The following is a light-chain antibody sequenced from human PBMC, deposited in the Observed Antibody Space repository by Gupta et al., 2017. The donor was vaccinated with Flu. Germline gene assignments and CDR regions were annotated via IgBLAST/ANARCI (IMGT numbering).Light chain of an antibody. J-gene: IGLJ3*02. CDR2: STN. V-gene: IGLV8-61*01. Sequence: QTVVTQEPSFSVSPGGTVTLTCGLSSGSVSTRYYPSWYQQTPGQAPRTLISSTNIRSSGVPDRFSGSILGNKAALTXTXAQADDXSDYYCVLYMGSGISVFGGGTKLTVL. CDR1: SGSVSTRYY. CDR3: VLYMGSGISV.